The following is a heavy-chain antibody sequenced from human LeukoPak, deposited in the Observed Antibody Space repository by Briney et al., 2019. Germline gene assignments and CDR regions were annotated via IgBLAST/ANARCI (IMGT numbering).Heavy chain of an antibody. Sequence: SETLSLTCAVYGGSFSGYYWSWIRQPPGKGLEWIGRIYTSGSTNYNASLKSRVSMSVDTSKNQFSLKLSSVTAADTAVFYCARENSGSYREFDYWGQGTLVTVSS. CDR1: GGSFSGYY. J-gene: IGHJ4*02. V-gene: IGHV4-4*07. CDR3: ARENSGSYREFDY. CDR2: IYTSGST. D-gene: IGHD1-26*01.